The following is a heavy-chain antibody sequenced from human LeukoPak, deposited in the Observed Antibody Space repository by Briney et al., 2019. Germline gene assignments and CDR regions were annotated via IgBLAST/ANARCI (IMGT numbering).Heavy chain of an antibody. CDR3: AKNFRPLASRRTSPFDS. D-gene: IGHD6-6*01. J-gene: IGHJ4*02. Sequence: ASVKVSCKASGYTFTSYAINWVRQAPGQGLEWMGWVGPYHGNTTYAQKFQGRLAMTTDKSTTTAYMELRSLTSDDTALYYCAKNFRPLASRRTSPFDSWGQGTLVIVSS. V-gene: IGHV1-18*01. CDR2: VGPYHGNT. CDR1: GYTFTSYA.